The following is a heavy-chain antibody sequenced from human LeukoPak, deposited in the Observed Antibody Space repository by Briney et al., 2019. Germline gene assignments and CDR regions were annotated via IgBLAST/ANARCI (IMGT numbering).Heavy chain of an antibody. V-gene: IGHV3-49*04. D-gene: IGHD3-9*01. J-gene: IGHJ5*02. Sequence: PGRSLRLSCTASGFTFGDYAMGWVRQAPGKGLEWVGFIRSKPYGGTTQYAASVKGRFTIARDDSKNIAYLQMDSLKTEDTGVYYCTLHSVKVILTGYSPNWFDPWGQGTHVTVSS. CDR2: IRSKPYGGTT. CDR3: TLHSVKVILTGYSPNWFDP. CDR1: GFTFGDYA.